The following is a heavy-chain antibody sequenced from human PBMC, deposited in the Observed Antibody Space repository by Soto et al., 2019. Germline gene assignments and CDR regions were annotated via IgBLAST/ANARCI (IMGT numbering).Heavy chain of an antibody. CDR1: GFTFRTYA. Sequence: PGGSLGLSCAASGFTFRTYAMNWVRQAPGKGLEWLSFISVSATNTYYADSVKGRFTISRDNSMNTLYLEMNNLRAEDTAVYYCAKVTAGSSGRAFDIWGQGTMVTVSS. CDR2: ISVSATNT. D-gene: IGHD3-22*01. J-gene: IGHJ3*02. V-gene: IGHV3-23*01. CDR3: AKVTAGSSGRAFDI.